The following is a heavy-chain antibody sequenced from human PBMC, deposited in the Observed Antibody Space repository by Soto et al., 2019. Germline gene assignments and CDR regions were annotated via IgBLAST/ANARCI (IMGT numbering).Heavy chain of an antibody. D-gene: IGHD5-12*01. J-gene: IGHJ4*02. V-gene: IGHV1-69*13. CDR1: GVNFSSYA. Sequence: SLKVSCKASGVNFSSYAISWVRQSPGQGLEWMGAIIPIFGTANYAQKFQSRVTSTADEYTSTGYRELSSLRSEDTTVYYCAIGSLRDGYNFGWRQGTLVTVSS. CDR3: AIGSLRDGYNFG. CDR2: IIPIFGTA.